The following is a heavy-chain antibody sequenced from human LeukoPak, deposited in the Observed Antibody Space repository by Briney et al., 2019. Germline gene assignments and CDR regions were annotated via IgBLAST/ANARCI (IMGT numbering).Heavy chain of an antibody. CDR3: AKDMDYGDYERAFDI. CDR1: GFTLDYYA. J-gene: IGHJ3*02. V-gene: IGHV3-9*01. CDR2: IRWNSGSI. D-gene: IGHD4-17*01. Sequence: GRSLRLSCAASGFTLDYYAMHWVRHAPGKGLEWVSGIRWNSGSIGHADSVKGPFTICRDNAKNSLYLQMNSLRAEDTALYYCAKDMDYGDYERAFDIWGQGTMVTVSS.